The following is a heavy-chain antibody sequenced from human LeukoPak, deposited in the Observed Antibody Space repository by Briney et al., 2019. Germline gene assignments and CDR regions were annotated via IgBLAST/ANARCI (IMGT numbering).Heavy chain of an antibody. Sequence: SETLSLTCTVSGVSMSSYYWSWIRQPPGKGLEWIGYLYHSGSANYNPSLKSRVTISVDPSKSQFYLKLSSMTAADTAFYYCARNLGYSGSHWFDPWGQGTLVTVSS. J-gene: IGHJ5*02. V-gene: IGHV4-59*01. CDR1: GVSMSSYY. D-gene: IGHD5-18*01. CDR2: LYHSGSA. CDR3: ARNLGYSGSHWFDP.